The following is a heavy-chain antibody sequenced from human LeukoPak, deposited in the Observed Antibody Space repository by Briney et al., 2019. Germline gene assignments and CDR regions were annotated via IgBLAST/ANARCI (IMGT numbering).Heavy chain of an antibody. Sequence: GGSLRLSCAASGFTFSKYWMYWVRQAPGKGLVWVSRIKSDGSSTSYADSVKGRFTISRDNSKNTLYLQMNSLRAEDTAVYYCATNDYGDYLFDYWGQGTLVTVSS. CDR3: ATNDYGDYLFDY. CDR1: GFTFSKYW. CDR2: IKSDGSST. D-gene: IGHD4-17*01. V-gene: IGHV3-74*01. J-gene: IGHJ4*02.